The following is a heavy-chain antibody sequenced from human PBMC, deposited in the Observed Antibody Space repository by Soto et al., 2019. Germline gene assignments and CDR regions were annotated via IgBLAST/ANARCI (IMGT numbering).Heavy chain of an antibody. Sequence: RGESLKISCKGSGYSFTSYWIGWVRQMPGKGLEWMGIIYPGDSDTRYSPSFQGQVTISADKSISTAYLQWSSLKASDTAMYYWARGENYYYYGMDVWGQGTTVTVSS. J-gene: IGHJ6*02. CDR3: ARGENYYYYGMDV. CDR1: GYSFTSYW. CDR2: IYPGDSDT. V-gene: IGHV5-51*01. D-gene: IGHD3-10*01.